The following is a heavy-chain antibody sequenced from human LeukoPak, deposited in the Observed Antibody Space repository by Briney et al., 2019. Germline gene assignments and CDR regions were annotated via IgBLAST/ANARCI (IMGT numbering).Heavy chain of an antibody. CDR3: TRDEGDDYFDN. D-gene: IGHD3-16*01. V-gene: IGHV3-15*04. CDR1: GFPFSDAW. Sequence: GGPLRLSCAASGFPFSDAWMSWVRQAPGKGLEWVGRIESKTDSGTTEYAAPVKGRFTISRDDSKNTLYLQMNSLKTEDTAVYYCTRDEGDDYFDNWGQGTLVTVSS. CDR2: IESKTDSGTT. J-gene: IGHJ4*02.